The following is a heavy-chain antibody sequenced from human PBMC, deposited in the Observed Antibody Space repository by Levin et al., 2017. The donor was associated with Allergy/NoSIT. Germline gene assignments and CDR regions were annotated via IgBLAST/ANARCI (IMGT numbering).Heavy chain of an antibody. CDR3: ARYRSYSSSWYKY. J-gene: IGHJ4*02. CDR1: GYTFTGYY. Sequence: GESLKISCKASGYTFTGYYMHWVRQAPGQGLEWMGWINPNSGGTNYAQKFQGRVTMTRDTSISTAYMELSRLRSDDTAVYYCARYRSYSSSWYKYWGQGTLVTVSS. V-gene: IGHV1-2*02. CDR2: INPNSGGT. D-gene: IGHD6-13*01.